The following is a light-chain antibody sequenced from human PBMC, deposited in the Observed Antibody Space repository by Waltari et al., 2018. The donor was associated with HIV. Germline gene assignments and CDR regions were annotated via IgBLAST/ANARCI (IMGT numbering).Light chain of an antibody. V-gene: IGKV3-20*01. J-gene: IGKJ4*01. CDR1: QSVSNSY. Sequence: IVLTQSPGTLSLSPGERATLSCRASQSVSNSYLAWYQQRPGQAPRLLIYTASSRATGIPDRFSGSGSGTDFTLTISRLEPEDFAVYYCQQYGSSQSFGGGTKVEIK. CDR2: TAS. CDR3: QQYGSSQS.